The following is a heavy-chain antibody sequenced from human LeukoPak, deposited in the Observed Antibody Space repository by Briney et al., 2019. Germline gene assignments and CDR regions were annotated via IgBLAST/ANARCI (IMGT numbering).Heavy chain of an antibody. Sequence: NPSETLSLTCAVYGGSFSGYYWSWIRQPPGKGLEWIGEINHSGSTNYNPSLKSRVTISVDTSKNQFSLKLSSVTAADTAVYYCARQNESITMISQPVDYWGQGTLVTVSS. CDR2: INHSGST. V-gene: IGHV4-34*01. CDR1: GGSFSGYY. D-gene: IGHD3-22*01. CDR3: ARQNESITMISQPVDY. J-gene: IGHJ4*02.